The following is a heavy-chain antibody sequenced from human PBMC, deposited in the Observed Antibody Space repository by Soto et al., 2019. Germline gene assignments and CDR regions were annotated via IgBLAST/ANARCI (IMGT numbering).Heavy chain of an antibody. CDR2: IYHSGST. J-gene: IGHJ6*02. V-gene: IGHV4-30-2*01. CDR1: GGSISSGGYS. CDR3: ARSSYYDFWGGPLGGMDV. D-gene: IGHD3-3*01. Sequence: SETLSLTCAVSGGSISSGGYSWSWIRQPPGKGLEWIGYIYHSGSTYYNPSLKSRVTISVDRSKNQFSLKLSSVTAADTAVYYCARSSYYDFWGGPLGGMDVWGQGTTVTVSS.